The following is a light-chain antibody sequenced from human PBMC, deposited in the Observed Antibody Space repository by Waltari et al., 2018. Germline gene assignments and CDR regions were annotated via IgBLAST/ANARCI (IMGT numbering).Light chain of an antibody. Sequence: ELVVTQSPATLSVSPGERASLSCRASQSINSNLAWFQQKPGQPPRLLIYGASTRATGIPAKFSGSWSGTEFTLTISSLQSEDSAVYYCQQYNNWPPGYIFGQGTKLEIK. J-gene: IGKJ2*01. V-gene: IGKV3-15*01. CDR3: QQYNNWPPGYI. CDR1: QSINSN. CDR2: GAS.